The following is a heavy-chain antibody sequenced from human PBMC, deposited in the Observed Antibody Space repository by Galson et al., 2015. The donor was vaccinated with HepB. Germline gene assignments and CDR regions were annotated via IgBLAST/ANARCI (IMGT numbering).Heavy chain of an antibody. CDR2: ISGSGGST. CDR1: GFTFSSYA. J-gene: IGHJ6*02. Sequence: SLRLSCATSGFTFSSYAMSWVRQAPGKGLEWVSAISGSGGSTYYADSVKGRFTISRDNSKNTLYLQMNSLRAEDTAVYYCALTDYYYYGMDVWGQGTTVTVSS. CDR3: ALTDYYYYGMDV. D-gene: IGHD3-9*01. V-gene: IGHV3-23*01.